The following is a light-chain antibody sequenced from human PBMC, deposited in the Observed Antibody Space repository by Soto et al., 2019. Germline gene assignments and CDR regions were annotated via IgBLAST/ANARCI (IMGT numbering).Light chain of an antibody. CDR1: SSDVGGYNF. V-gene: IGLV2-11*01. CDR2: DVS. Sequence: QSALTQPRSVSGSPGQSVTISCTGTSSDVGGYNFVSWYQQHPGKVPKLMIYDVSQRPSGVPDRFSGSKSGNTASLTISGLRAEDEADYYCCSYAGSYSLFGGGTKVTVL. CDR3: CSYAGSYSL. J-gene: IGLJ2*01.